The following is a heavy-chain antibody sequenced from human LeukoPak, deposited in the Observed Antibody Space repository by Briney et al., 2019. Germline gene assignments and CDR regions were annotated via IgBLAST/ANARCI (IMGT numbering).Heavy chain of an antibody. CDR2: FDSEDGET. CDR3: ATDSTPYYDSSGYLDY. CDR1: GYTLTELS. J-gene: IGHJ4*02. V-gene: IGHV1-24*01. Sequence: ASVKVSCKVSGYTLTELSMHWVRQAPGKGLEWMGGFDSEDGETIYAQKFQGRVTMTEDTSTDTAYMELSSLRSEDTAVYYCATDSTPYYDSSGYLDYWGQGTLVTVSS. D-gene: IGHD3-22*01.